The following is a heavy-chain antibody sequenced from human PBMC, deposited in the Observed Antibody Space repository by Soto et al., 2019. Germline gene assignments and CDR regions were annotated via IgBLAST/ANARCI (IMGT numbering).Heavy chain of an antibody. J-gene: IGHJ4*02. CDR2: INHSGST. CDR1: GGSLSGYY. V-gene: IGHV4-34*01. D-gene: IGHD3-10*01. CDR3: ASSYYGSGSYYYFDY. Sequence: QVQLQQWGAGLLKPSETLSLTCAVYGGSLSGYYWSWIRQPPGKGLEWIGEINHSGSTNYNPSLKSRVTISVDTSKNQFSLKLSSVTAADTAVYYCASSYYGSGSYYYFDYWGQGTLVTVSS.